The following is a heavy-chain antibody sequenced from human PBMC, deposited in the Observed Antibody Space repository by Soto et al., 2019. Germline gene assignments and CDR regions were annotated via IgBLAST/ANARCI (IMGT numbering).Heavy chain of an antibody. CDR3: SRLPDTTAGMDV. D-gene: IGHD4-4*01. Sequence: EVQLVESGGGLVQPGGSLTLSCAASGFTFSGSAMHWVRQASGKGLEWVGRIKSKANSYATAYTASVKGRFTISRDDSKNPAYLEMNSLKTEDAAVYYCSRLPDTTAGMDVWGQGTTVTVSS. CDR2: IKSKANSYAT. CDR1: GFTFSGSA. V-gene: IGHV3-73*02. J-gene: IGHJ6*02.